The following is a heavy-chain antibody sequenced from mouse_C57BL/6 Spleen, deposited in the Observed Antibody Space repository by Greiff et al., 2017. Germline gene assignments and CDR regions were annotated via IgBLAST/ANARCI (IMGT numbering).Heavy chain of an antibody. CDR3: ANNYGSSYEGYFDV. Sequence: VMLVESGPGLVQPSQSLSITCTVSGFSLTSYGVHWVRQPPGKGLEWLGVIWSGGSTDYNAAFISRLSISKDNSKSQVFFKMNSLQADDTAIYYCANNYGSSYEGYFDVWGTGTTVTVSS. J-gene: IGHJ1*03. V-gene: IGHV2-4*01. CDR1: GFSLTSYG. D-gene: IGHD1-1*01. CDR2: IWSGGST.